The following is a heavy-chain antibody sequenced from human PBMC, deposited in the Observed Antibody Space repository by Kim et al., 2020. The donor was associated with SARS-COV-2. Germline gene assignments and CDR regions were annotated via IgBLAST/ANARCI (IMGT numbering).Heavy chain of an antibody. CDR3: VRNRGFNSFDY. CDR2: K. Sequence: KSYVVSVRGRFTISRDNAKTSLYLQMNSLRDEDTAVYYCVRNRGFNSFDYWGQGTLVTVSS. V-gene: IGHV3-7*01. J-gene: IGHJ4*02. D-gene: IGHD6-25*01.